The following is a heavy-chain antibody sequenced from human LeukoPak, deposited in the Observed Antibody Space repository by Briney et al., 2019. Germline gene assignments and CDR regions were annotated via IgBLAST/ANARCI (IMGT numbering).Heavy chain of an antibody. CDR3: ARVPGRYYYYYMDV. Sequence: PSQTLSLTCTVSGGSISSGGYYWSWIRQHPGKGLVWIGYIYYSGSTYYNPSLKSRVTISVDTSKNQFSLKLSSVTAADTAVYYCARVPGRYYYYYMDVWGKGTTVTVSS. CDR2: IYYSGST. CDR1: GGSISSGGYY. J-gene: IGHJ6*03. V-gene: IGHV4-31*03. D-gene: IGHD3-10*01.